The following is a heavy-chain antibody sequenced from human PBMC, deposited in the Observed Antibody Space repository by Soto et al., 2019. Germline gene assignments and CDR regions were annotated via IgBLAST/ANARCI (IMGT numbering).Heavy chain of an antibody. V-gene: IGHV1-69*13. J-gene: IGHJ3*02. CDR3: AREHIVVVTAIGAFDI. D-gene: IGHD2-21*02. Sequence: SVKVSCKASGGXXXXXXXSXVRQAPGQGLEWMGGIIPIFGTANYAQKFQGRVTINADESTSTAYMEMSSLRSEDTAVYYCAREHIVVVTAIGAFDIWGQGTMVTVSS. CDR2: IIPIFGTA. CDR1: GGXXXXXX.